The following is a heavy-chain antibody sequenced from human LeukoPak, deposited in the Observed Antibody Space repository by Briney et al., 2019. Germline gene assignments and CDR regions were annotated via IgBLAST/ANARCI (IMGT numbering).Heavy chain of an antibody. J-gene: IGHJ6*02. D-gene: IGHD3-22*01. Sequence: SETLSLTCAVYGGSFSGYYWSWIRQPPGKGLEWIGEINHSGSTNHNPSLKSRVTISVDTSKNQFSLKLSSVTAADTAVYYCARGFYDSSGFLSLYYYYYGMDVWGQGTTVTVSS. CDR3: ARGFYDSSGFLSLYYYYYGMDV. CDR2: INHSGST. CDR1: GGSFSGYY. V-gene: IGHV4-34*01.